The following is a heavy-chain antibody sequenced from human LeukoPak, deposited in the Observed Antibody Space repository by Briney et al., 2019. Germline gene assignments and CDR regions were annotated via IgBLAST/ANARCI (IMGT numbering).Heavy chain of an antibody. V-gene: IGHV3-7*01. Sequence: GGSLRLSCVASGFPFSSYWMTWVRQAPGKGLEWVANIKQDGSKKSYVDSVKGRFTISRDNAKNTLYLQMNSLRAEDTAVYYCAGGSYYGLDYWGQGSLVTVSS. CDR2: IKQDGSKK. CDR1: GFPFSSYW. J-gene: IGHJ4*02. CDR3: AGGSYYGLDY. D-gene: IGHD1-26*01.